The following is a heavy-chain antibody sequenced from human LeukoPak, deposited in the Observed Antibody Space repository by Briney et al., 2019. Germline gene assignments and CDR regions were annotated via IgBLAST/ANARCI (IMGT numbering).Heavy chain of an antibody. CDR3: ARDYDFWSGYYSPTRGYFGY. J-gene: IGHJ4*02. D-gene: IGHD3-3*01. V-gene: IGHV3-30*02. Sequence: GGSLRLSCAASGFTFSGSGMHWVRQAPGKGLEWVTFIRYDGSNKYYTDSVKGRFTISRDNSKNTLYLQMDSLRAETTAVYYCARDYDFWSGYYSPTRGYFGYWGQGTLVTVSS. CDR2: IRYDGSNK. CDR1: GFTFSGSG.